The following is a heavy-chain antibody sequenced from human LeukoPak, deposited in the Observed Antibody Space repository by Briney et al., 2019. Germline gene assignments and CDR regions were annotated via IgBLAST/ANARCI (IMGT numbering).Heavy chain of an antibody. V-gene: IGHV3-74*01. CDR2: INSDGSST. Sequence: GGSLILSCAASGFTFSSYWMHWVRQAPGKGLVWVSRINSDGSSTSYADSVKGRFTISRDNAKNTLYLQMNSLRAEDTAVYYCAMGPYYYDSSGYYYWGQGTLVTVSS. J-gene: IGHJ4*02. CDR3: AMGPYYYDSSGYYY. D-gene: IGHD3-22*01. CDR1: GFTFSSYW.